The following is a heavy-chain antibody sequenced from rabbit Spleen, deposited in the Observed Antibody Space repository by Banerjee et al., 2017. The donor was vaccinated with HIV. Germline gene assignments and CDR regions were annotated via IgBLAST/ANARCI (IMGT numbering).Heavy chain of an antibody. J-gene: IGHJ4*01. CDR2: IDLVFGST. Sequence: QEQLEESGGDLVKPEGSLTLTCKASGFSFSSGYYICWVRQAPGKGLEWIGYIDLVFGSTYYASWVNGRFTISSHNAQNTLYLQLNSLTVADTATYFCVRGASSSGYYNLWGQGTLVTVS. CDR1: GFSFSSGYY. D-gene: IGHD1-1*01. CDR3: VRGASSSGYYNL. V-gene: IGHV1S45*01.